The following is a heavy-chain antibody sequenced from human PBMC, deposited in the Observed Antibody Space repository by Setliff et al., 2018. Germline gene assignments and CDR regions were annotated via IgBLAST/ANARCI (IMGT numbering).Heavy chain of an antibody. V-gene: IGHV4-39*07. J-gene: IGHJ4*02. CDR1: GGSISSSSYY. D-gene: IGHD2-8*02. CDR2: IYHGGTT. Sequence: KPSETLSLTCTVSGGSISSSSYYWGWIRQLPGKGLEWIVYIYHGGTTYYNPSLKSRVTILVDTSKNQFSLKLSSVTAADTALYYCTVYNTGSSKDHYWGQGTPVTVSS. CDR3: TVYNTGSSKDHY.